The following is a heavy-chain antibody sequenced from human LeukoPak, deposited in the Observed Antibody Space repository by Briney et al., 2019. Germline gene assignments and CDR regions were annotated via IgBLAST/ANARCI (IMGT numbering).Heavy chain of an antibody. CDR2: ISSSSSYI. CDR1: GFTFSSYS. V-gene: IGHV3-21*01. CDR3: ARVAYDMGDPPEFDY. Sequence: GGSLRLSCAASGFTFSSYSMNWVRQAPGKGLEWVSSISSSSSYIYYADSVKGRFTISRDNAKNSLYLQMNSLRAEDTAVYYCARVAYDMGDPPEFDYWGQGTLVTVSS. D-gene: IGHD3-9*01. J-gene: IGHJ4*02.